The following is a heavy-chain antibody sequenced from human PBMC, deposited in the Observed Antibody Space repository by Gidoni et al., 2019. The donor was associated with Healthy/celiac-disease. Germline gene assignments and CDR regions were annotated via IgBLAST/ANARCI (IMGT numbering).Heavy chain of an antibody. CDR1: GYTFTSYY. J-gene: IGHJ4*02. Sequence: QVQLVQSEAEVKKPGASVKVSCKSSGYTFTSYYMHWVRQAPGQGLEWMGIINPSGGSTSYAQKFQGRVTMTRDTSTSKVYMELSRLRAEDTAVYYCAREGGMLDYWGQGTLVTVSS. CDR3: AREGGMLDY. D-gene: IGHD3-16*01. CDR2: INPSGGST. V-gene: IGHV1-46*01.